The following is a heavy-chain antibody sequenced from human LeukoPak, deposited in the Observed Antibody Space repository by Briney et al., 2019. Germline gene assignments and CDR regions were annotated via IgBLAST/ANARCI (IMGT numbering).Heavy chain of an antibody. V-gene: IGHV5-51*01. CDR1: GYKFTNYW. D-gene: IGHD3-3*01. J-gene: IGHJ3*02. CDR3: AKQVFEGGPRDAFDI. CDR2: IYPGDSDT. Sequence: GESLKISCKGAGYKFTNYWIGWVRQMPGKGLEWMGIIYPGDSDTKYSPSFQDLVTLSADKSINTAYLQWSSLKASDTAMYYCAKQVFEGGPRDAFDIWGQGTMVTVSS.